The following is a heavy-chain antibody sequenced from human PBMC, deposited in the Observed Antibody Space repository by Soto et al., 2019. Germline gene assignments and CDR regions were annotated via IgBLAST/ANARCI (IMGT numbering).Heavy chain of an antibody. J-gene: IGHJ4*02. V-gene: IGHV4-31*03. Sequence: SETLSLTCTVSGGSISSGGYYWSWIRQHPGKGLEWIGYIYYSGSTYYNPSLKSRVTISVDTSKNQFSLKLSSVTAADTAVYYCARGLRYGSGSDLYYFDYWGQGTLVTVSS. D-gene: IGHD3-10*01. CDR3: ARGLRYGSGSDLYYFDY. CDR1: GGSISSGGYY. CDR2: IYYSGST.